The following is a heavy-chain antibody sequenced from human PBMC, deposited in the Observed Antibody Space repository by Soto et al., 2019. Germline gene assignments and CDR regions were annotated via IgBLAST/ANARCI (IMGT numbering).Heavy chain of an antibody. D-gene: IGHD1-1*01. Sequence: EVQLVESGGGLVPPGGSLRLSCAASGFTFRSYSMNWVRQAPGKGLEWGSYISSSSSTIYYADSVKGRLTISRDNAKNSLYRPINSLRDEDKAVYYIACTGYMSNWYFYYWGQGTLVTVSS. J-gene: IGHJ4*02. CDR1: GFTFRSYS. CDR3: ACTGYMSNWYFYY. V-gene: IGHV3-48*02. CDR2: ISSSSSTI.